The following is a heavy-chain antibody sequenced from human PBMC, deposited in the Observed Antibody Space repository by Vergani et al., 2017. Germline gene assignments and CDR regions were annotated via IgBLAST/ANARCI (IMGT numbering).Heavy chain of an antibody. J-gene: IGHJ6*03. CDR1: GYTFTSYG. CDR2: ISAYNGNT. V-gene: IGHV1-18*01. CDR3: ARVLTIFGVVNFPYYYMDV. D-gene: IGHD3-3*01. Sequence: QVQLVQSGAEVKKPGASVKVSCKASGYTFTSYGISWVRQAPGQGLEWMGWISAYNGNTNYAQKLQGRVTMTPDTSTSTAYMELRSLRSDDTAVYYCARVLTIFGVVNFPYYYMDVWGKGTTVTVSS.